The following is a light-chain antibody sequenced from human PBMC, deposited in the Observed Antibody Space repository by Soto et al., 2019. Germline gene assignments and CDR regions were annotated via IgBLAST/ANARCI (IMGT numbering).Light chain of an antibody. Sequence: QSVLTQPPSASGSPGQSVTISCTGTSSDVGGYNYVSWYQQHPGKAPKLMIYEVSKRPSGVPDRFSGSKSGNTASPTVSGLQAEDEADYYCSSYAGSNNLVVFGGGTKLTVL. V-gene: IGLV2-8*01. J-gene: IGLJ2*01. CDR1: SSDVGGYNY. CDR2: EVS. CDR3: SSYAGSNNLVV.